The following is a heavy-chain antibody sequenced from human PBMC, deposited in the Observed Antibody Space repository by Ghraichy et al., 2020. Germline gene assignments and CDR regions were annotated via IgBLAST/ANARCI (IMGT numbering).Heavy chain of an antibody. J-gene: IGHJ4*02. V-gene: IGHV4-34*01. D-gene: IGHD6-13*01. CDR3: ARGRIIAAAAAFDY. Sequence: SETLSLTCAVYGGSFSGYYWSWIRQPPGKGLEWIGEINHSGSTNYNPSLKSRVTLSVDTSKNQFSLKLSSVTAADTAVYYCARGRIIAAAAAFDYWGQGTLVTVSS. CDR1: GGSFSGYY. CDR2: INHSGST.